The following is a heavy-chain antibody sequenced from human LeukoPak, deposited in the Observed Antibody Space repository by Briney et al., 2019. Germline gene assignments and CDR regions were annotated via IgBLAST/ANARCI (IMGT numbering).Heavy chain of an antibody. CDR2: IYSGGST. J-gene: IGHJ6*02. D-gene: IGHD6-19*01. V-gene: IGHV3-66*01. CDR1: GFTVSSNY. CDR3: ARAPYSSGWALYYYGMDV. Sequence: PGGSLRLSCAASGFTVSSNYMSWVRQAPGKGLEWVSVIYSGGSTYYADSVKGRFTISRDNSKNTLYLQMNSLRAEDTAVYYCARAPYSSGWALYYYGMDVWGQGTTVTVSS.